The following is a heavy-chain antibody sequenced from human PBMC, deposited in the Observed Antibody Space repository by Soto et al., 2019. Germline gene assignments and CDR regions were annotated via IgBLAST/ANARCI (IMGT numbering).Heavy chain of an antibody. D-gene: IGHD3-3*01. CDR1: GYTFTVYY. J-gene: IGHJ6*02. CDR3: ARGYSVTIFGVVMVYGMDV. CDR2: INPNSGGT. V-gene: IGHV1-2*02. Sequence: VQFSSNASGYTFTVYYMHWVRQSPGQGLEWMGWINPNSGGTNYAQKFQGRVTMTRDTSISTAYMELSRLRSDDTAVHYCARGYSVTIFGVVMVYGMDVWGQGTTVTVSS.